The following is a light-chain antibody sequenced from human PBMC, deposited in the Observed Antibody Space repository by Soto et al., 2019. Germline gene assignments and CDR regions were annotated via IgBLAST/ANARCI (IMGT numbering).Light chain of an antibody. CDR3: QQYNDHWPT. Sequence: EIVMTQSPATLSVSPGERATLSCRASQSVSSNLAWYQQKPGQAPRLLIYGASTRATGIPARFSGSGSGTEFTLTISSLQSEDFAVYYCQQYNDHWPTFGQGTKVEVK. V-gene: IGKV3-15*01. CDR2: GAS. J-gene: IGKJ1*01. CDR1: QSVSSN.